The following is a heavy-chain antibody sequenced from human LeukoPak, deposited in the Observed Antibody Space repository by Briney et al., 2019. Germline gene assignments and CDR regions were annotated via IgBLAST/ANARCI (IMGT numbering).Heavy chain of an antibody. J-gene: IGHJ4*02. CDR3: AKDPTSHYYDSSGYYIDY. V-gene: IGHV3-23*01. D-gene: IGHD3-22*01. CDR2: ISGSGGST. CDR1: GFTFSSYA. Sequence: GGSLRPSCAASGFTFSSYAMTWVRQAPGKGLEWVSAISGSGGSTYYADSVKGRFTISRDNSKNTLYLQMNSLRAEDTAVYYCAKDPTSHYYDSSGYYIDYWGQGTLVTVSS.